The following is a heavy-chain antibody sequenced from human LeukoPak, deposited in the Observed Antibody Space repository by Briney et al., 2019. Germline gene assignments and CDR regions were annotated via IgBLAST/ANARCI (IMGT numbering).Heavy chain of an antibody. J-gene: IGHJ4*02. CDR1: GFTFDDYA. CDR3: AKVKWRGSGSYYKPNY. CDR2: ISWNSGSI. V-gene: IGHV3-9*01. D-gene: IGHD3-10*01. Sequence: GGSLRLSCAASGFTFDDYAMHWVRQAPGKGLEWVSGISWNSGSIGYADSVKGRFTISRDNSKNTLYLQMNSLRAEDTAVYYCAKVKWRGSGSYYKPNYWGQGTLVTVSS.